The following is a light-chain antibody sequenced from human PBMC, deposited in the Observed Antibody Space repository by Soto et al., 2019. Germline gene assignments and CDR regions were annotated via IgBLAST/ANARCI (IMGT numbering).Light chain of an antibody. J-gene: IGLJ1*01. V-gene: IGLV2-14*01. Sequence: QSALTQPASVSGSPGQSIAISCTCTSSDVGGYDYVSWYQQHPDKAPKLIIYEVTKRPSGVSNRFSGSKSGNTASLTISGLQPDDEADYYCSSHTSGDTRVFGSGTKVTVL. CDR2: EVT. CDR3: SSHTSGDTRV. CDR1: SSDVGGYDY.